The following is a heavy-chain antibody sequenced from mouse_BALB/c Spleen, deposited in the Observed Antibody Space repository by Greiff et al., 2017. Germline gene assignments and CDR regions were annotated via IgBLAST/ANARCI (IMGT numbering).Heavy chain of an antibody. V-gene: IGHV1-14*01. D-gene: IGHD1-1*01. J-gene: IGHJ4*01. Sequence: VQLQQSGPELVKPGASVKMSCKASGYTFTSYVMHWVKQKPGQGLEWIGYINPYNDGTKYNEKFKGKATLTSDKSSSTAYMELSSLTSEDSAVYYCARDYGSSPHAMDYWGQGTSVTVSS. CDR3: ARDYGSSPHAMDY. CDR1: GYTFTSYV. CDR2: INPYNDGT.